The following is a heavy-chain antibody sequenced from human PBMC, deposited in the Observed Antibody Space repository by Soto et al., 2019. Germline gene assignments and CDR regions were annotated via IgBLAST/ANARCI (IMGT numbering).Heavy chain of an antibody. V-gene: IGHV3-30*03. CDR2: ISDDESNK. D-gene: IGHD1-26*01. CDR3: ARDRNSDSTVAEY. J-gene: IGHJ4*02. CDR1: GFTFTNYA. Sequence: QVQLVESGGGVVQPGRSLRLSCSASGFTFTNYAMHWVRQAPGKGLQWVAVISDDESNKYYADSVKGRFTISRDNSKNTLSLQMNSLRAEDTAVYYCARDRNSDSTVAEYWGQVSLVTVSS.